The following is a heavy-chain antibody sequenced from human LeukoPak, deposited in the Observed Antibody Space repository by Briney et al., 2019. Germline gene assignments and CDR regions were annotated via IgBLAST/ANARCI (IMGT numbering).Heavy chain of an antibody. CDR3: ARLANPSGFWD. D-gene: IGHD3-22*01. J-gene: IGHJ4*02. CDR2: IYSGGST. CDR1: GFTVSSNY. Sequence: GGSLRLSCAASGFTVSSNYMSWVRQAPGKGLEWVSVIYSGGSTYYADSVKGRFTISRDKSNNTLFLQMNSLRADDTAVYYCARLANPSGFWDWGQGTLVTVSS. V-gene: IGHV3-53*01.